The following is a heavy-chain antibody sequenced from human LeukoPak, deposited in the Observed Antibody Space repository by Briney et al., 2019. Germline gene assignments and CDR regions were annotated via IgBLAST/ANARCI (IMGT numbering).Heavy chain of an antibody. CDR2: INHSGST. CDR1: GGSFSGYY. Sequence: PSETLSLTCAVYGGSFSGYYWSWIRQPPGKGLEWIGEINHSGSTNYNPSLKSRVTISLDTSKNQFSLKLRSVTAADTAVYYCARGESHGSGSFDYWGQGTLVTVSS. V-gene: IGHV4-34*01. CDR3: ARGESHGSGSFDY. J-gene: IGHJ4*02. D-gene: IGHD3-10*01.